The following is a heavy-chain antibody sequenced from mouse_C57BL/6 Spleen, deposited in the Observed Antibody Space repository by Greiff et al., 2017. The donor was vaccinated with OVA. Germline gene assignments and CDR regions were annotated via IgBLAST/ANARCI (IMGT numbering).Heavy chain of an antibody. CDR3: ARDGYYGPGYFDY. J-gene: IGHJ2*01. V-gene: IGHV1-4*01. CDR1: GYTFTSYT. D-gene: IGHD2-3*01. Sequence: VKLQQSGAELARPGASVKMSCKASGYTFTSYTMHWVKQRPGQGLEWIGYINPSSGYTKYNQKFKDKATLTADKSSSTAYMQLSSLTSEDSAVYYCARDGYYGPGYFDYWGQGTTLTVSS. CDR2: INPSSGYT.